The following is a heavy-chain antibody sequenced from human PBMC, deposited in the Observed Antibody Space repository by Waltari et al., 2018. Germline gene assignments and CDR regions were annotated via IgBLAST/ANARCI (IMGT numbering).Heavy chain of an antibody. V-gene: IGHV3-7*01. CDR1: ACTLRRYW. CDR3: ARDQWFAFDI. Sequence: EVQLVESVGGLVQPGGSLRLSCPASACTLRRYWMSWVRQAPGKGPEWVANIMTDGSEEYYVDSVRGRFTISRDNAKNSLYLQMNSLRPEDTAVYYCARDQWFAFDIWGHGTMVTVSS. J-gene: IGHJ3*02. CDR2: IMTDGSEE. D-gene: IGHD3-22*01.